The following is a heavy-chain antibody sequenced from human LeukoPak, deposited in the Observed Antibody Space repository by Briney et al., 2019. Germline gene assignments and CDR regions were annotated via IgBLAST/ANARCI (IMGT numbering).Heavy chain of an antibody. CDR3: ARVGSSSWEDWYFDL. V-gene: IGHV1-18*01. CDR2: ISAYNGNT. D-gene: IGHD6-13*01. Sequence: GPSVKVSCKASGYTFTSYGISWVRQAPGQGLEWMGWISAYNGNTNYAQTLQGRVTMTTDTSTSTAYMELRSLRSDDTAVYYCARVGSSSWEDWYFDLWGRGTLVTVSS. J-gene: IGHJ2*01. CDR1: GYTFTSYG.